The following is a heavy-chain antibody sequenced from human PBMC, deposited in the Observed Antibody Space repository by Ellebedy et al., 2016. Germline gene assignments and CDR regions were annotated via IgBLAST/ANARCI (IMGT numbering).Heavy chain of an antibody. J-gene: IGHJ6*02. V-gene: IGHV5-10-1*01. CDR2: IDPSDSYT. Sequence: GESLKISXKGSGYSFTSYWIGWVRQMPGKGLEWMGRIDPSDSYTNYSPSFQGHVTISADKSISTAYLQWSSLKASDTAMYYCARRKSSGSPYYYYYGMDVWGQGTTVTVSS. CDR3: ARRKSSGSPYYYYYGMDV. CDR1: GYSFTSYW. D-gene: IGHD3-10*01.